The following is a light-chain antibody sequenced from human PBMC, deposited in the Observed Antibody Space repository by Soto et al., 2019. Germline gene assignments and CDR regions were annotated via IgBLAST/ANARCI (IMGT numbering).Light chain of an antibody. CDR1: QSVRSNY. J-gene: IGKJ4*01. Sequence: EIVLTQSPDTLSLSPGERATLSCRASQSVRSNYLAWYQQKPGQASRFLIYDASSRATGIPDRFSGSGSGTDFTLTISRLEPEDFAVYYCQQYGSTPLTFGGGTKVDIQ. CDR3: QQYGSTPLT. CDR2: DAS. V-gene: IGKV3-20*01.